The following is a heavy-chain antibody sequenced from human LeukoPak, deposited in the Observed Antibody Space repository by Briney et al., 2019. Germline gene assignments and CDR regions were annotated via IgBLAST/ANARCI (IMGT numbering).Heavy chain of an antibody. V-gene: IGHV4-34*01. CDR2: INHSGST. J-gene: IGHJ4*02. CDR1: GGSFSGYY. D-gene: IGHD3-16*02. CDR3: ARSGSAVTFGGVISGPFDY. Sequence: SETLSLTCAVYGGSFSGYYWSWIRQPPGKGLEWIGEINHSGSTNYNPSLKSRVTISVDTSKNQFSLKLSSVTAADTAVYYRARSGSAVTFGGVISGPFDYWGQGTLVTVSS.